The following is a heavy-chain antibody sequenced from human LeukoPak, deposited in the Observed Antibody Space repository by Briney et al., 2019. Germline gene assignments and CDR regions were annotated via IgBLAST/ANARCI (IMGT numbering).Heavy chain of an antibody. D-gene: IGHD2/OR15-2a*01. CDR3: AKIPQVGTTSVPNFDY. CDR1: GFTFSLYG. Sequence: PGGSLRLSCAASGFTFSLYGMTWVRQAPGKGLEWVSAISGNGRGTYYPDSVKGRFTVSRDNSKNMLYLQMSSLRTEDTAVYYCAKIPQVGTTSVPNFDYWGQGTLVTVSS. J-gene: IGHJ4*02. V-gene: IGHV3-23*01. CDR2: ISGNGRGT.